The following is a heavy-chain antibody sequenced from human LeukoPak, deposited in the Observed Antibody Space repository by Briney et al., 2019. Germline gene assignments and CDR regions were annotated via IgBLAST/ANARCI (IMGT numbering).Heavy chain of an antibody. V-gene: IGHV3-33*01. CDR2: IWYDGSNK. Sequence: GGSLRLSCAASGFTFSTYGMHWVRQAPGKGLEWVAVIWYDGSNKYYADSVKGRSTISRDNSKNTLYLQMNSLRAEDAAVYYCARERSMTGAADYYYYGMDVWGQGTTVTVSS. CDR3: ARERSMTGAADYYYYGMDV. CDR1: GFTFSTYG. J-gene: IGHJ6*02. D-gene: IGHD1-14*01.